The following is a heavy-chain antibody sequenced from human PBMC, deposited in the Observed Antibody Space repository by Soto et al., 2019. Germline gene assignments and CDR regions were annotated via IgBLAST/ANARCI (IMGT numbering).Heavy chain of an antibody. CDR2: MIPMFGIP. V-gene: IGHV1-69*01. J-gene: IGHJ3*01. D-gene: IGHD6-19*01. CDR1: GGTLNKHA. Sequence: QVQLVQSGAEVKKPGSSVKVSCKASGGTLNKHAITWVRRAPGQGLEWLGGMIPMFGIPNYPQKFQGSVIINADDYMNTSQMELSSLMSDVTAVYFCARGGTSGWLKRAYDVWGQGTTVTVSS. CDR3: ARGGTSGWLKRAYDV.